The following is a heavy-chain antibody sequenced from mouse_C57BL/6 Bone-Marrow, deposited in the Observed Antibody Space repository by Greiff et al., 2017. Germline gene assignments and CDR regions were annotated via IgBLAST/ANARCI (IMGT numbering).Heavy chain of an antibody. D-gene: IGHD2-4*01. J-gene: IGHJ4*01. CDR1: GYTFTSYW. V-gene: IGHV1-69*01. Sequence: QVQLQQPGAELVMPGASVKLSCKASGYTFTSYWMHWVKQRPGQGLEWIGEIDPSDSYTNYNQKFKGKSTLTVDKSSGTAYMQLSSLTSEDSAVYYCARYPLYYDYDDYAMDYWGQGTSVTVSS. CDR2: IDPSDSYT. CDR3: ARYPLYYDYDDYAMDY.